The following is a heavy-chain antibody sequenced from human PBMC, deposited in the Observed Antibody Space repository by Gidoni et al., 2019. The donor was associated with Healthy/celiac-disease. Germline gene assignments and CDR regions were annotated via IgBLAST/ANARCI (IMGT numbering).Heavy chain of an antibody. CDR3: ARSLGVITGSGAAFDI. V-gene: IGHV2-70*15. D-gene: IGHD3-22*01. Sequence: QVTLRESGPALVKPTQTLPLTCTFSGFSLSTSGMCVSWIRQPPGKALDWIARIDWDDDKYYSTSLKTRLTISKDTSKNQVVLTMTNMDPVDTATYYCARSLGVITGSGAAFDIWGQGTMVTVSS. J-gene: IGHJ3*02. CDR1: GFSLSTSGMC. CDR2: IDWDDDK.